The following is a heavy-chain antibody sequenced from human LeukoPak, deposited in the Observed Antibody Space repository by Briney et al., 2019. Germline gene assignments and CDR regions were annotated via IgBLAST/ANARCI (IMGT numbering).Heavy chain of an antibody. D-gene: IGHD3-3*01. CDR1: GFTFSSYE. V-gene: IGHV3-48*03. CDR2: ISSSGSTI. Sequence: PGGSLRLSCAASGFTFSSYEMNWVRQAPGKGLEWVSYISSSGSTIYYADSVKGRFTISRDNAKNSLYLQMNSLRAEDTAVYYCAREYESTHIAYWGQGTLVTVSS. CDR3: AREYESTHIAY. J-gene: IGHJ4*02.